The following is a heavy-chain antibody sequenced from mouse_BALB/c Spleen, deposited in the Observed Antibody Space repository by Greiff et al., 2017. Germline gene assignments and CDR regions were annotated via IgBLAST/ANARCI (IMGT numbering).Heavy chain of an antibody. J-gene: IGHJ4*01. CDR1: GFTFSSYA. Sequence: EVMLVESGGGLVKPGGSLKLSCAASGFTFSSYAMSWVRQSPEKRLEWVAEISSGGSYTYYPDTVTGRFTISRDNAKNTLYLEMSSLRSEDTAMYYCARDYGNYGDAMDYWGQGTSVTVSS. CDR3: ARDYGNYGDAMDY. D-gene: IGHD2-1*01. CDR2: ISSGGSYT. V-gene: IGHV5-9-4*01.